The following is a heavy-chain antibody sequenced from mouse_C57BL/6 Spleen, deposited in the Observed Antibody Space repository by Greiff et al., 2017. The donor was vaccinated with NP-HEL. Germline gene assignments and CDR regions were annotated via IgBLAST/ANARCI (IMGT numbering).Heavy chain of an antibody. CDR3: ARTGDYYGSSYVDY. CDR1: GYNFNSYW. CDR2: INPSNGGT. Sequence: QVQLQQPGTELVKPGASVKLSCKASGYNFNSYWMHWVKQRPGQGLEWIGNINPSNGGTTYNEKLKSKATLTVDKSSSTAYMQLSSLTSEDSAVYYCARTGDYYGSSYVDYWGQGTTLTVSS. D-gene: IGHD1-1*01. V-gene: IGHV1-53*01. J-gene: IGHJ2*01.